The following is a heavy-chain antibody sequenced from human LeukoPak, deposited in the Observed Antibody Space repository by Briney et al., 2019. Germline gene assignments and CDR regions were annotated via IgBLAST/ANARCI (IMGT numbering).Heavy chain of an antibody. Sequence: ASVKVSCKVSGYTLTELSMHWVRQAPGKGLEWMGGFDPEDGETIYAQKFQGRVTMTEDTSTDTAYMELSSLRSEDTAVYYCATKGVRKNEIDYWGQGTLVTVSS. CDR3: ATKGVRKNEIDY. V-gene: IGHV1-24*01. CDR1: GYTLTELS. D-gene: IGHD1-1*01. J-gene: IGHJ4*02. CDR2: FDPEDGET.